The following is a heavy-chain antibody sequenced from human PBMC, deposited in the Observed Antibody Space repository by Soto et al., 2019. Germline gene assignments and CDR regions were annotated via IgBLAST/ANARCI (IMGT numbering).Heavy chain of an antibody. Sequence: EVQLVESGGGLVQPGGPLRLSCAASGFTFSRYWMSWVRQAPGKGLEWVANIVPDGSEKYYVDSVKGRFTISRDNAKNSLYLQMNGLRADDTAVYYCAREAYWGQGTLVTVSS. V-gene: IGHV3-7*01. J-gene: IGHJ1*01. CDR1: GFTFSRYW. CDR3: AREAY. CDR2: IVPDGSEK.